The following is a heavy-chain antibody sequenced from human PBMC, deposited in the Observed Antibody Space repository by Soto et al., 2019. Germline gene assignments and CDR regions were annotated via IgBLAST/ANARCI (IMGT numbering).Heavy chain of an antibody. V-gene: IGHV5-51*01. Sequence: PGESLKIYCKGSGYSITNYWIGWARQMPGKGLEWMGIIYPSDSNTRHSPSFQGQVTISADKSISTAYLQWSSLKASDTAMYYCARRSAGWYYFDFWGQGTLVTVPQ. D-gene: IGHD3-9*01. J-gene: IGHJ4*02. CDR2: IYPSDSNT. CDR3: ARRSAGWYYFDF. CDR1: GYSITNYW.